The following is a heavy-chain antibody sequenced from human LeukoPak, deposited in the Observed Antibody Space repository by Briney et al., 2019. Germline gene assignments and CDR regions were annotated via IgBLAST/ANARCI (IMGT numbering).Heavy chain of an antibody. CDR1: GYTFTDYY. V-gene: IGHV1-69-2*01. CDR3: AGTSMVRGVTVDY. D-gene: IGHD3-10*01. Sequence: ASVKVSCKASGYTFTDYYMHWVQQAPGKGLEWMGRVDPEDGETIYAEKFQGRVTITADTSTDTAYMELSSLRSEDTAVYYCAGTSMVRGVTVDYWGQGTLVTVSS. CDR2: VDPEDGET. J-gene: IGHJ4*02.